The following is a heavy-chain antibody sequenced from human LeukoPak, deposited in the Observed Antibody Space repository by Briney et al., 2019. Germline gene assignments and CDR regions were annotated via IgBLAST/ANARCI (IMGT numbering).Heavy chain of an antibody. CDR2: IDPSDSYT. D-gene: IGHD6-13*01. CDR3: ARVHSSSWYFDY. J-gene: IGHJ4*02. CDR1: GYSFTSYW. Sequence: GESLKISCKGSGYSFTSYWISWVRQMPGKGLEWMGRIDPSDSYTNYSPSFQGHVTISADKSISTAYLQWSSLKASDTAMYYCARVHSSSWYFDYWGQGTLVTVSS. V-gene: IGHV5-10-1*01.